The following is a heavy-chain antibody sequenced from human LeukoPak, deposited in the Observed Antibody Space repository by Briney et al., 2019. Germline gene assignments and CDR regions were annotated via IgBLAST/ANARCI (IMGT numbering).Heavy chain of an antibody. D-gene: IGHD3-10*01. J-gene: IGHJ5*02. CDR2: ISTNTGNP. V-gene: IGHV7-4-1*02. CDR1: GYTFTSYA. Sequence: ASVKVSCKASGYTFTSYAMNWVRQAPGQGLEWMGRISTNTGNPTYAQGFTGRFVFSLDTSVSTAYLQISSLKAEDTAVYYCAREEGLLWFGELLDNWFDPWGQGTLVTVSS. CDR3: AREEGLLWFGELLDNWFDP.